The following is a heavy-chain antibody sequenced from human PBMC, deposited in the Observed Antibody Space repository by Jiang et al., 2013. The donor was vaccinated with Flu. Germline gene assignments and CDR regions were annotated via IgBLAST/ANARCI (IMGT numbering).Heavy chain of an antibody. D-gene: IGHD2-2*01. CDR2: INTGNGNT. Sequence: GYTFTNHAIHWVRQAPGQRLEWMGWINTGNGNTKYSQKFQGRVTLTRDTFANTAYVELGSLTFEDTAVYYCARREVRHFDYWGQGTLVTVSS. V-gene: IGHV1-3*04. CDR3: ARREVRHFDY. CDR1: GYTFTNHA. J-gene: IGHJ4*02.